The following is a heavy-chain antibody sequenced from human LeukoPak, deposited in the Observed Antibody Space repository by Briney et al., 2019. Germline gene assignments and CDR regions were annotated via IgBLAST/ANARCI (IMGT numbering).Heavy chain of an antibody. D-gene: IGHD3-9*01. CDR2: ISGSGGST. CDR1: GFTFSSYA. J-gene: IGHJ4*02. CDR3: AKGDDILTGPAVN. Sequence: PGGSLRLSCAASGFTFSSYAMTWVRQTPGKGLEWVSVISGSGGSTYYADSVKGRFTISRDNSKNTMYLQMDSLRAEDTAVYYCAKGDDILTGPAVNWGQGTLVTVSS. V-gene: IGHV3-23*01.